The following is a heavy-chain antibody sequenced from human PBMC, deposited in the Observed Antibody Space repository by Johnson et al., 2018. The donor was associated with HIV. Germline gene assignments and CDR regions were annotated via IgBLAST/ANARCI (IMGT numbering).Heavy chain of an antibody. D-gene: IGHD6-19*01. J-gene: IGHJ3*02. CDR1: GFTFSSYA. CDR3: AKDHPSGGSDPNAFDI. CDR2: ISGSGGST. Sequence: EQLVESGGGLVQPGGSLRLSCAASGFTFSSYAMSWVRQAPGKGLEWVSTISGSGGSTYCADSVTGRFPIPRDTSKNTLYMQMNSLSAENTALYYCAKDHPSGGSDPNAFDIWGQGTMVTVSS. V-gene: IGHV3-23*04.